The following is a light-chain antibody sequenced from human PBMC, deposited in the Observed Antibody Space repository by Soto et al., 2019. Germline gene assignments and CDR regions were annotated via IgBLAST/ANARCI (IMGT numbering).Light chain of an antibody. J-gene: IGLJ1*01. V-gene: IGLV2-14*01. CDR1: RSDIGDSNF. CDR2: EVN. CDR3: ASFRSGNILV. Sequence: QSALTQPASVSGSPGQSVTISCTGPRSDIGDSNFISWYQHSPGKAPRLMIYEVNNRPSGVPRRFSGSKAGNTASLTISGLLDDDEADYFCASFRSGNILVFGSGTKVTVL.